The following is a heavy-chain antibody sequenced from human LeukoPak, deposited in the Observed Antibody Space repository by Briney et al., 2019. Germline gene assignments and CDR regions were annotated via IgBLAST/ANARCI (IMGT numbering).Heavy chain of an antibody. J-gene: IGHJ6*02. V-gene: IGHV3-30*18. CDR1: GFTFSSYG. D-gene: IGHD3-10*01. Sequence: SGRSLRLSCAASGFTFSSYGMHWVRQAPGKGLEWVAVISYDGSNKYYADSVKGRSTISRDNSKNTLYLQMNSLRAEDTAVYYCAKDIRASGSRAYYYYGMDVWGQGTTVTVSS. CDR2: ISYDGSNK. CDR3: AKDIRASGSRAYYYYGMDV.